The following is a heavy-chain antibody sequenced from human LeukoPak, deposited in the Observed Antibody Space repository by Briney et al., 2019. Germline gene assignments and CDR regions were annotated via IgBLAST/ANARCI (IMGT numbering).Heavy chain of an antibody. J-gene: IGHJ6*02. V-gene: IGHV1-18*01. D-gene: IGHD3-3*01. CDR3: ARDPYDFWSGYQYYYYYGMDV. CDR2: ISAYNGNT. Sequence: ASVKVSCKASGYTFTSYGISWVRQAPGQGLEWMGWISAYNGNTNYAQKLQGRVTMTTDTSTSTAYMELRSLRSDDTAVYYCARDPYDFWSGYQYYYYYGMDVWGQGTTVTVSS. CDR1: GYTFTSYG.